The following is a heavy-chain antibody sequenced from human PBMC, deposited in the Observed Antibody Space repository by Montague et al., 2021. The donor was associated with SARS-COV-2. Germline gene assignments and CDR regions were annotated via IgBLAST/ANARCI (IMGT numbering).Heavy chain of an antibody. J-gene: IGHJ6*02. D-gene: IGHD1-1*01. V-gene: IGHV6-1*01. CDR2: TYYRSKWYN. CDR3: TSGREGNYNVMDV. Sequence: CAISGDSVASNSATWNGVTQAPSRGLEWLGSTYYRSKWYNDYAVSVRGRVTINPDTSKNQFSLQLNSVTPEDTAIYYCTSGREGNYNVMDVWGQGTTVTVSS. CDR1: GDSVASNSAT.